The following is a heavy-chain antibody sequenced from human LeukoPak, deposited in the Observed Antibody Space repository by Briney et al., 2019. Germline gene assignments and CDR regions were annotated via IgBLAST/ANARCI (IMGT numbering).Heavy chain of an antibody. CDR3: VRRNFVAFDI. J-gene: IGHJ3*02. Sequence: PGGSLRLSCAASGFTFSSYAMSWVRQAPGKGLEWVGRSKSKANSYSTDYAASVQGRFSISTDESSNSLYLQMNSLKTEDTALYYCVRRNFVAFDIWGQGTMVTVSS. CDR1: GFTFSSYA. CDR2: SKSKANSYST. V-gene: IGHV3-72*01.